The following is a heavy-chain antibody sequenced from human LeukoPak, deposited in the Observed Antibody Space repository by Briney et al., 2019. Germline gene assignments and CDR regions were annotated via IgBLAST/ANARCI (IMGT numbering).Heavy chain of an antibody. CDR2: IIPILGIA. Sequence: ASVKVSCKASGGTFSSYAISWVRQAPGQGLEWMGRIIPILGIANYAQKFQGRVTITADKSTSTAYMELSSLRSEDTAVYYCARGGVTTTYYYYGMDVWGQGTTVTVSS. J-gene: IGHJ6*02. D-gene: IGHD4-17*01. V-gene: IGHV1-69*04. CDR3: ARGGVTTTYYYYGMDV. CDR1: GGTFSSYA.